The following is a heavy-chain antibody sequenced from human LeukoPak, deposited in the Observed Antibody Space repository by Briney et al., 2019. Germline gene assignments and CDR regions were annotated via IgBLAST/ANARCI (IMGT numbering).Heavy chain of an antibody. V-gene: IGHV4-4*07. CDR3: ASAVRSVIAVGNAFDI. J-gene: IGHJ3*02. D-gene: IGHD6-19*01. CDR2: IYTSGST. CDR1: GGSISSYY. Sequence: TSSETLSFTCTVSGGSISSYYWSWIRQPAGKGLEWIGRIYTSGSTNYNPSLKSRVTMSVDTSKNQFSLKLSSVTAADTAIYYCASAVRSVIAVGNAFDIWGQGTMVTVSS.